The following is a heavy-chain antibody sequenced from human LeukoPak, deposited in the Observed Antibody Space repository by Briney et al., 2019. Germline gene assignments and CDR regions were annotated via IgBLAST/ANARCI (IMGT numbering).Heavy chain of an antibody. CDR1: GGSFSGYY. V-gene: IGHV4-34*01. D-gene: IGHD6-19*01. J-gene: IGHJ3*02. CDR3: ASSSGRGAFDI. CDR2: INHSGST. Sequence: SETLSLTCAVYGGSFSGYYWSWIRQPPGKGLEWIGEINHSGSTNYNPSLKSRVTISVVTSKHQFSLELSSVTAADTAVYYCASSSGRGAFDIWGQGTMVTVSS.